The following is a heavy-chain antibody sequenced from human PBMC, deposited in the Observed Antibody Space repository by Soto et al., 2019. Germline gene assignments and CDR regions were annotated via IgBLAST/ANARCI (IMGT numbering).Heavy chain of an antibody. V-gene: IGHV3-9*01. J-gene: IGHJ4*02. Sequence: LRLSCEASGFIFGDFVMNWVRQAPGKGLEWVSAISWDSKTIVYADSVKGRFTISRDNARNSLFLQMDSLRVEDTAFYSCAKISLEVAGAFDYWGRGTLVTVYS. CDR1: GFIFGDFV. D-gene: IGHD6-19*01. CDR3: AKISLEVAGAFDY. CDR2: ISWDSKTI.